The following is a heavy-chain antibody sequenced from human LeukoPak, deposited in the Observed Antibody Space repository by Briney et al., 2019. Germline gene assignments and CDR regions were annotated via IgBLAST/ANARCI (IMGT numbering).Heavy chain of an antibody. D-gene: IGHD3-9*01. Sequence: GGSLRLSCAASGFTFSSYGMHWVRQAPGKGLEWVAFIRFDGTEKYYVDSVKGRFTISRDNSKNTLYLQMNSLRSEDTAVYYCANFNYDALTGYSDYWGQGTLVTVSS. J-gene: IGHJ4*02. CDR3: ANFNYDALTGYSDY. V-gene: IGHV3-30*02. CDR1: GFTFSSYG. CDR2: IRFDGTEK.